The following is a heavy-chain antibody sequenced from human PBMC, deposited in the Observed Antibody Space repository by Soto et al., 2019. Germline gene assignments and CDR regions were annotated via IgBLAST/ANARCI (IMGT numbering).Heavy chain of an antibody. D-gene: IGHD6-19*01. J-gene: IGHJ4*02. CDR1: GYSFTSYW. V-gene: IGHV5-51*01. CDR2: IYHGDSDT. CDR3: ARQLGAAVAGTISGY. Sequence: EVQLVQSGAEVKKPGESLKISCKGSGYSFTSYWIGWLRQMPGKGLEWMGIIYHGDSDTRYSPSFQGQVTISADKSISTAYLQWSSLKASDTAMYYCARQLGAAVAGTISGYWGQGTLVTVSS.